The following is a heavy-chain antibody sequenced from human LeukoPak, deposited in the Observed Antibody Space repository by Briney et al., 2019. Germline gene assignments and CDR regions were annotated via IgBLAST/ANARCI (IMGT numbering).Heavy chain of an antibody. J-gene: IGHJ4*02. D-gene: IGHD1-1*01. CDR1: GFSVRDFW. Sequence: GGSLRLSCAASGFSVRDFWMAWVRQAPGKRLEWVAYIKEDRTADYYVDSVKGRFSISKDDGKNSLHLQMNSLRVEDTAVYYCVRGGRELDYWGQGTLVTVSS. CDR3: VRGGRELDY. CDR2: IKEDRTAD. V-gene: IGHV3-7*01.